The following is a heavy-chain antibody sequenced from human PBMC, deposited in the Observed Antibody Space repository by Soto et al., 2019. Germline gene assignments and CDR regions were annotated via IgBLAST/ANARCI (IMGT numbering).Heavy chain of an antibody. V-gene: IGHV4-39*01. D-gene: IGHD6-13*01. J-gene: IGHJ4*02. Sequence: QLQLQESGPGLVKPSETLSLTCTVSGGSIRSSNYYWAWFRQPPGKGLEWIANIYYSGDTYFHPSLRNRLNVSVDTSKNQFSLKLSSLTAADTAIYSCASLQVPGNFDYWGQGTLVTGSS. CDR1: GGSIRSSNYY. CDR2: IYYSGDT. CDR3: ASLQVPGNFDY.